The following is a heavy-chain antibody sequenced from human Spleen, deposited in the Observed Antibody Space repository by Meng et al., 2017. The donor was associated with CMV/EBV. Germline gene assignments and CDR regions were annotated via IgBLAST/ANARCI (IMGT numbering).Heavy chain of an antibody. CDR3: VKDTEAVYDSWSGSHIFDY. CDR2: IRWDGSST. J-gene: IGHJ4*02. V-gene: IGHV3-43*01. Sequence: GESLKISCAAAGFTFGNYAMHWVRQVPGKGLEWVSLIRWDGSSTLYADSVQGRFTISRDNSMNSLYLQMTSLRIEDTAFYYCVKDTEAVYDSWSGSHIFDYWGRGTLVTVSS. CDR1: GFTFGNYA. D-gene: IGHD3-3*01.